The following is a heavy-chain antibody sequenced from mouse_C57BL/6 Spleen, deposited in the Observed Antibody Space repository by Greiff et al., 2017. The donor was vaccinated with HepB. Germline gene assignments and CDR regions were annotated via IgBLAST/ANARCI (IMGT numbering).Heavy chain of an antibody. J-gene: IGHJ1*03. Sequence: QVQLQQSGAELVKPGASVKLSCKASGYTFTSYWMHWVKQRPGQGLEWIGMIHPNSGSTNYNEKFKSKATLTVDKSSSTAYMQLSSLTSEDSAVYYCARPFYYYGSSYKGYFDVWGTGTTVTVSS. CDR3: ARPFYYYGSSYKGYFDV. CDR2: IHPNSGST. D-gene: IGHD1-1*01. V-gene: IGHV1-64*01. CDR1: GYTFTSYW.